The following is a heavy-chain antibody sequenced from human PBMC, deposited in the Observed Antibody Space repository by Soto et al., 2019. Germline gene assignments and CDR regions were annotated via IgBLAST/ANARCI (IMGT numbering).Heavy chain of an antibody. CDR1: GYTFTSYG. D-gene: IGHD3-22*01. J-gene: IGHJ4*02. CDR3: ARDRLYDYDSSGYSNYFDY. V-gene: IGHV1-18*04. CDR2: ISAYNGNT. Sequence: QVQLVQSGAEVKKPGASVKVSCKASGYTFTSYGISWVRQAPGQGLEWMGWISAYNGNTNYAQKLQGRVTMTTDTSTSTAYMELRSLRSDDTAVYYCARDRLYDYDSSGYSNYFDYWGQGTLVTVSS.